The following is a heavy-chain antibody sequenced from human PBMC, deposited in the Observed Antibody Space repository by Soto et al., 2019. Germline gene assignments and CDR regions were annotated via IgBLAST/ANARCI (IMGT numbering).Heavy chain of an antibody. CDR2: NIVGIGNT. CDR1: GFTFSNSA. CDR3: AAKIYSGGNCCHFDF. D-gene: IGHD2-21*02. V-gene: IGHV1-58*01. J-gene: IGHJ4*02. Sequence: QMQVLQSGHEVKKPGTSVKVSCKTSGFTFSNSALQWVRQARGQRLEWIGWNIVGIGNTKYLQNLQERNNITRDTSTSTAYMELSSLTSDDTAVYYCAAKIYSGGNCCHFDFWGQGTLVTVSS.